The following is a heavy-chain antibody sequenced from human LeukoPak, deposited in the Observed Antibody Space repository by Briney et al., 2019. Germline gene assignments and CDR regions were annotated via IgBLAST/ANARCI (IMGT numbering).Heavy chain of an antibody. CDR2: INPNSGGT. CDR3: ARGCTNGVCYLPPDY. D-gene: IGHD2-8*01. CDR1: GYTFTGYY. V-gene: IGHV1-2*02. Sequence: ASVKASCKASGYTFTGYYMHWVRQAPGQGLEWMGWINPNSGGTNYAQKFQGRVTMTRDTSISTAYMELSRLRSDDTAVYYCARGCTNGVCYLPPDYLGQGTLVTVSS. J-gene: IGHJ4*02.